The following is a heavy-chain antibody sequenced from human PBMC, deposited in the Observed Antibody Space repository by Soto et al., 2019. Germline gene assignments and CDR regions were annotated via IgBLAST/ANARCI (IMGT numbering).Heavy chain of an antibody. CDR1: GASITGTSY. Sequence: PSETLSLTCTVSGASITGTSYWSWIRQRPGKGLEWIGLIYYNGSPYYSPSLKSRVSLSADSSKSQFSLKLSSVTAADTAVYYCARGNYPNFGTDVWGQGTTVTVSS. V-gene: IGHV4-31*03. CDR2: IYYNGSP. D-gene: IGHD3-10*01. J-gene: IGHJ6*02. CDR3: ARGNYPNFGTDV.